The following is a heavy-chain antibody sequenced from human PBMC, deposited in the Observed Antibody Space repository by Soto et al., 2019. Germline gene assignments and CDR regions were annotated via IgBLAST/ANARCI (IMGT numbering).Heavy chain of an antibody. Sequence: PGGSLRLSCAASGFTFSNSWMNWVRQAPGKGLEWVGNIKEDGSKQGYVDSVRGRFTISRDNAKNSLYLHINSPGDEDTPVYYCARAAGYASGCTLAFDIWGQGTMVTVSS. CDR2: IKEDGSKQ. CDR3: ARAAGYASGCTLAFDI. V-gene: IGHV3-7*01. J-gene: IGHJ3*02. CDR1: GFTFSNSW. D-gene: IGHD6-19*01.